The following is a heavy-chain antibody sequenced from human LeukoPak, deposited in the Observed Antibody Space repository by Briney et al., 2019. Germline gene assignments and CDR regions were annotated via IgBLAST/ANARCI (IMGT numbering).Heavy chain of an antibody. J-gene: IGHJ4*02. V-gene: IGHV3-7*05. Sequence: GGSLRLSCAASGFNFNSYWMSWVRQAPGKGLECVANIKQDGSDIYFVDSVKGRFTISRDNSKNTLYLQMNSLRAEDTAVYYCARDSSGWYGGGFDYWGQGTLVTVSS. CDR1: GFNFNSYW. CDR2: IKQDGSDI. D-gene: IGHD6-19*01. CDR3: ARDSSGWYGGGFDY.